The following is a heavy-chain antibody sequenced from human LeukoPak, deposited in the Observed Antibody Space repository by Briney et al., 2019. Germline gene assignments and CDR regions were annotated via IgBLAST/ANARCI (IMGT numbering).Heavy chain of an antibody. V-gene: IGHV1-46*01. J-gene: IGHJ3*02. CDR3: ARLRVRGVIGAFDI. CDR2: IDPSGGST. D-gene: IGHD3-10*01. CDR1: GYTFTKYY. Sequence: VASVKVSCKASGYTFTKYYMHWVRQAPGQGLEWMGIIDPSGGSTSYAQTFQDRVTMTRDTSTSTFYMELSSLRSEDTAMYYCARLRVRGVIGAFDIWGQGTMVTVSS.